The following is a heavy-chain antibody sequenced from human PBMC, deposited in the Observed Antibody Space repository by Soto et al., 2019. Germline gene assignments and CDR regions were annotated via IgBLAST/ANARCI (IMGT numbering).Heavy chain of an antibody. V-gene: IGHV4-34*01. CDR2: INHSGST. CDR3: ARGKDVDKAMVNHIKFDY. CDR1: GGSFSGYY. J-gene: IGHJ4*02. Sequence: SETLSLTCAVYGGSFSGYYWSWIRQPPGKGLEWIGEINHSGSTNYNPSLKSRVTISVDTSKNQFSLKLSSVTAADTAVYYCARGKDVDKAMVNHIKFDYWGQGTMVTVPS. D-gene: IGHD5-18*01.